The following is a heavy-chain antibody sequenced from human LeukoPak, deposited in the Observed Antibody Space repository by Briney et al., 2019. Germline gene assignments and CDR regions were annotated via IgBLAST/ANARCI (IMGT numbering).Heavy chain of an antibody. CDR1: GGSFSGYY. V-gene: IGHV4-34*01. CDR3: ARGKIKWLAPGEFDP. D-gene: IGHD5-12*01. J-gene: IGHJ5*02. CDR2: INHSGST. Sequence: SETLSLTCAVYGGSFSGYYWSWIRQPPGKGLEWIGEINHSGSTNYNPSLKRRVTISVDTSKNQFSLKLSSVTAADTAVYYCARGKIKWLAPGEFDPWGQGTLVTVSS.